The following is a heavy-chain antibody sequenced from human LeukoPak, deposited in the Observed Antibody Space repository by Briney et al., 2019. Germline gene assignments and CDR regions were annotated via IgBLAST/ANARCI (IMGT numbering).Heavy chain of an antibody. D-gene: IGHD2-21*02. J-gene: IGHJ3*02. Sequence: SETLSLTCTVSGGSISSYHWSWLRQPPGKGLEYIGYTHYSGSTNYNPSLKSRVTISLNTSGNQFSLKLSSVTAADTAVYYCASGYCGGACQLGGVDMWGQGTMVTVSS. CDR1: GGSISSYH. V-gene: IGHV4-59*01. CDR3: ASGYCGGACQLGGVDM. CDR2: THYSGST.